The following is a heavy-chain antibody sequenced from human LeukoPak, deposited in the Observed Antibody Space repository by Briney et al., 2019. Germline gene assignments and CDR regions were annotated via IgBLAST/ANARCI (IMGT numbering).Heavy chain of an antibody. V-gene: IGHV4-59*06. Sequence: SETLSLTCTVSGGSISIYYWSWIRQHPGKGLEWIGYIYYSGSTYYNPSLKSRVTISVDTSKNQFSLKLSSVTAADTAVYYCARVSYSYYDILTGYETTYYFDYWGQGTLVTVSS. J-gene: IGHJ4*02. CDR2: IYYSGST. D-gene: IGHD3-9*01. CDR1: GGSISIYY. CDR3: ARVSYSYYDILTGYETTYYFDY.